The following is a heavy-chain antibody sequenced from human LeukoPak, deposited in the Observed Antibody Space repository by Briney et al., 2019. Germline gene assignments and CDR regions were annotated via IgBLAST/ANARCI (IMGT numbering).Heavy chain of an antibody. J-gene: IGHJ4*02. D-gene: IGHD4-17*01. CDR3: ASTYGDDYFDY. V-gene: IGHV4-39*07. Sequence: SETLSLTCTVSGGSISSSSYYWGWIRQPPGKGLEWIGSIYYSGSTYYNPSLKSRVTISVDTSKNQFSLKLSSVTAADTAVYYCASTYGDDYFDYWGQGTLVTVSS. CDR2: IYYSGST. CDR1: GGSISSSSYY.